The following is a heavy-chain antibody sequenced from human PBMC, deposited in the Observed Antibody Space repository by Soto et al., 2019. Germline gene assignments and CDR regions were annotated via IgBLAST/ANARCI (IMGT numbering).Heavy chain of an antibody. V-gene: IGHV3-33*01. D-gene: IGHD1-20*01. CDR2: IWYDGSNK. J-gene: IGHJ6*02. CDR3: ARDVRELKAINWNYYYYGMDV. CDR1: GFTFSSYG. Sequence: GGSLRLSCAASGFTFSSYGMHWVRQAPGKGLEWVAVIWYDGSNKYYADSVKGRFTISRDNSKNTLYLQMNSLRAEDTAVYYCARDVRELKAINWNYYYYGMDVWGQGTTVTVSS.